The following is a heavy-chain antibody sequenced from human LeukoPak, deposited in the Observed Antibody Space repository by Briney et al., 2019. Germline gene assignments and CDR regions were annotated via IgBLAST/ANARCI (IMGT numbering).Heavy chain of an antibody. D-gene: IGHD2-15*01. CDR2: ISSSGNTI. Sequence: GGSLRLSCAASGFTFSDYQMSWIRQAPGEGLEWVSYISSSGNTIYYADSVKGRFTISRDNAKNSLYLQMNSLRAEDTAVYYCARDPGYCSGGSCYSLDYWGQGTLVTVSS. CDR3: ARDPGYCSGGSCYSLDY. V-gene: IGHV3-11*04. J-gene: IGHJ4*02. CDR1: GFTFSDYQ.